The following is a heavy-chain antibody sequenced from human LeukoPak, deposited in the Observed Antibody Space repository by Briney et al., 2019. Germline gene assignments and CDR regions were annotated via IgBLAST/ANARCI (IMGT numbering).Heavy chain of an antibody. V-gene: IGHV4-39*01. CDR2: IYYTGST. D-gene: IGHD2-15*01. J-gene: IGHJ5*02. CDR3: ARRYIVADP. Sequence: PSETLSLTGTVSGGSFSNSSYSWGWIRQPPGKGLEWIGTIYYTGSTYYNPSLKSRVTISVDTSKNQFSLKLSSVTAADTAVYHCARRYIVADPWGQGTLVTVSS. CDR1: GGSFSNSSYS.